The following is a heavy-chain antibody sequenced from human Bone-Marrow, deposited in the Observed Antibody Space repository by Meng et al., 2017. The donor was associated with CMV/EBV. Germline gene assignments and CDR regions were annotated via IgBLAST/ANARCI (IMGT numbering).Heavy chain of an antibody. Sequence: GESLKISCAASGITFSDFYMTWFRQAPGKGPESLSYISGSGNDINYADSVRGRFTVSRDNAGRSLYLQLNSLRVEDTAVYYCAQHTRVATYWGPGTPVTGSS. V-gene: IGHV3-11*04. D-gene: IGHD2-21*02. CDR1: GITFSDFY. CDR2: ISGSGNDI. J-gene: IGHJ4*02. CDR3: AQHTRVATY.